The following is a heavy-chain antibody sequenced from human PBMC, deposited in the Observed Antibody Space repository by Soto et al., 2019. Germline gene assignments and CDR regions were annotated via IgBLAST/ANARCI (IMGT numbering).Heavy chain of an antibody. CDR1: GVSLDNFF. CDR2: VSQGGADSYMAEGERT. CDR3: ARDRGGITVSSKPLGECFDP. V-gene: IGHV4-59*03. J-gene: IGHJ5*02. Sequence: QVQLQESGPGLLRPSETLSLTCTVSGVSLDNFFWSWIRQTPGRGLEWLGYVSQGGADSYMAEGERTGYTPSLGGRAPISLDLHKNPFSLRPTSVTAADTAVYYRARDRGGITVSSKPLGECFDPWGQGILVTVSS. D-gene: IGHD3-10*01.